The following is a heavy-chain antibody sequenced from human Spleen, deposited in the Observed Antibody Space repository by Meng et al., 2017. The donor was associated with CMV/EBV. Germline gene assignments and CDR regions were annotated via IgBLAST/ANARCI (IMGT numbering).Heavy chain of an antibody. CDR3: AREGSSWTLDY. V-gene: IGHV1-46*01. D-gene: IGHD6-13*01. CDR1: GYTFTPNY. CDR2: INPSGGST. J-gene: IGHJ4*02. Sequence: SCKASGYTFTPNYIHWVRQAPGQGLEWMGMINPSGGSTTYAPKFRGRVTMTRDTSTSTVYMELSSLKSEDTAVFYCAREGSSWTLDYWGQGTLVTVSS.